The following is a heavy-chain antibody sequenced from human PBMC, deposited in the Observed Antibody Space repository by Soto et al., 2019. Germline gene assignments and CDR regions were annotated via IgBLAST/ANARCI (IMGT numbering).Heavy chain of an antibody. D-gene: IGHD3-22*01. V-gene: IGHV3-9*01. J-gene: IGHJ4*02. CDR1: GFSFDDYA. CDR3: AKGTYDSSGYYTAPDY. CDR2: ITWSSGYI. Sequence: GGSLRLSCAASGFSFDDYAMHWVRQAPGRGLEWVSGITWSSGYIGYADSVKGRFTISKDNAKNSLYLKMNSLRPEDTAVYYCAKGTYDSSGYYTAPDYWGQGALVTVSS.